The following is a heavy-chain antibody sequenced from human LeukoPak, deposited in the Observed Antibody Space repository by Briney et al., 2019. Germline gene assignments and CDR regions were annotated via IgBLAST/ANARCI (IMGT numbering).Heavy chain of an antibody. D-gene: IGHD7-27*01. CDR3: ARINWGIEFDY. J-gene: IGHJ4*02. Sequence: SETLSLTCTVSGASIRDYYWSWIRQSPGKGLEWIGNMYYSGSSEYNPSLNSRVTMSVDTSKNQFSLKLSSLTAADTAMYYCARINWGIEFDYWGQGTQVTVSS. CDR1: GASIRDYY. CDR2: MYYSGSS. V-gene: IGHV4-59*01.